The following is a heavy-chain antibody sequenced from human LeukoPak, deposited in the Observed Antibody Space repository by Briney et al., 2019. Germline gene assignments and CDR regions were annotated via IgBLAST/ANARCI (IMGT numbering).Heavy chain of an antibody. Sequence: SETLSLTCAVYVGSFSGYHWNWIRQPPGKGPEWIGEVNESGGTNINPSLRSRVILSVDTSMNQFSLKLISVTAADTGVYYCARGQGATVPKVGKNWFDPWGHGTRVIVPP. J-gene: IGHJ5*02. D-gene: IGHD1-26*01. V-gene: IGHV4-34*01. CDR3: ARGQGATVPKVGKNWFDP. CDR2: VNESGGT. CDR1: VGSFSGYH.